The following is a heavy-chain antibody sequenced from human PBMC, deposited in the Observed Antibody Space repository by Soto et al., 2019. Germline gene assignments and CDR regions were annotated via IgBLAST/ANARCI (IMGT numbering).Heavy chain of an antibody. V-gene: IGHV3-23*01. CDR3: AKGKDRRPNWFDP. Sequence: EVPLLESGGGLVQPGGSLRLSCAASGFTFSSYAMSWVRQAPGKGLEWVSAISGSGGSTYYADSVKGRFPISRDNSKNTRYLQMNSLRAEDTAVYYCAKGKDRRPNWFDPWGQGTLVTVSS. CDR1: GFTFSSYA. CDR2: ISGSGGST. J-gene: IGHJ5*02.